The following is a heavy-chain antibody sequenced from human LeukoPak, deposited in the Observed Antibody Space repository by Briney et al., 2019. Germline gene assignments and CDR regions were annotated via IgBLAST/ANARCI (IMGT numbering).Heavy chain of an antibody. CDR2: IYTSGST. Sequence: SETLSLTCTVSGGSISSYYWSWIRQPAGKGLEWIGRIYTSGSTNYNPSLKSRVTMSVDTSKNQFSLKLSSVTAADTAVYYCATSPGGTMVRGVIGWYFDYWGQGTLVTVSS. V-gene: IGHV4-4*07. CDR1: GGSISSYY. J-gene: IGHJ4*02. D-gene: IGHD3-10*01. CDR3: ATSPGGTMVRGVIGWYFDY.